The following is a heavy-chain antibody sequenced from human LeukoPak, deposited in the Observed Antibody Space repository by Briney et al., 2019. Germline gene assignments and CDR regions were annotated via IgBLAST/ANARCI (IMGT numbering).Heavy chain of an antibody. CDR2: ISGSGGST. J-gene: IGHJ4*02. V-gene: IGHV3-23*01. Sequence: GGSLRLSCAASGFTFSSYAMSWVRQAPGKGLEWVSGISGSGGSTYHADSVKGWFTISRDNSKNTLYLQMNSLRAEDTAVYYCAKGVDGDYWNPDYWGQGTLVTVSS. CDR3: AKGVDGDYWNPDY. D-gene: IGHD4-17*01. CDR1: GFTFSSYA.